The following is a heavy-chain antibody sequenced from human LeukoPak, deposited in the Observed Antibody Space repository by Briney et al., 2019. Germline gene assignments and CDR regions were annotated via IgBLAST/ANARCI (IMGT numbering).Heavy chain of an antibody. Sequence: KTSETLSLTCTVSGGSISSSSYYWGWIRQPPGKGLEWIGSIYYSGSTYYNPSLKSRVTLSVDTSKNQFSLKLSSVTAADTAVYYCARPPHSSSSAWGQGTLVTVSS. CDR3: ARPPHSSSSA. CDR1: GGSISSSSYY. J-gene: IGHJ5*02. CDR2: IYYSGST. V-gene: IGHV4-39*01. D-gene: IGHD6-6*01.